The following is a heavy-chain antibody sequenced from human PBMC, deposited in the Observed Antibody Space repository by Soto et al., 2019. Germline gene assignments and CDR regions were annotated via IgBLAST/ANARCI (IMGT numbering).Heavy chain of an antibody. D-gene: IGHD3-3*01. J-gene: IGHJ4*02. Sequence: ASETLSLTCAVYGGSFSGYYWSWVRQPPGKGLEWIGEINHSGSTNYNPSLKSRVTISVDTSKNQFSLKLSSVTAADTAVYYCARGYDFWRYWGQGTLVTVS. CDR2: INHSGST. V-gene: IGHV4-34*01. CDR1: GGSFSGYY. CDR3: ARGYDFWRY.